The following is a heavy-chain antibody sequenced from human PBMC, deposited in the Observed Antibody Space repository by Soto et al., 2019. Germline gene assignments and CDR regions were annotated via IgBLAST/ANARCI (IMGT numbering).Heavy chain of an antibody. Sequence: QVQLVESGGGVVQPGRSLRLSCAASGFTFSSYAMHWVRQAPGKGLEWVAVISYDGSNKYYADSVKGRFTISRDNSKNTLYLQMNSLIAEDTAVYYCARDMARYCSSTSCYRIDYWGQGTLVTVSS. CDR3: ARDMARYCSSTSCYRIDY. D-gene: IGHD2-2*01. V-gene: IGHV3-30-3*01. CDR2: ISYDGSNK. J-gene: IGHJ4*02. CDR1: GFTFSSYA.